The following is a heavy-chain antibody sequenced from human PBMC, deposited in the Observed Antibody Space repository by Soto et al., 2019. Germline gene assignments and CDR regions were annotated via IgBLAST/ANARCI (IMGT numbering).Heavy chain of an antibody. CDR1: GSSISTYP. J-gene: IGHJ6*02. CDR2: VSGSGRRT. Sequence: EVQLLQSGGGLVRPGGSLTLSCEASGSSISTYPMNWVRQAPGKGLEWVSTVSGSGRRTYFADSVKGRFTVSRDNSQNTLLLQMSALRVDDTAVYYCAKDQELVSRSYVAGMDVWGQGTTVVVSS. CDR3: AKDQELVSRSYVAGMDV. V-gene: IGHV3-23*01. D-gene: IGHD3-16*01.